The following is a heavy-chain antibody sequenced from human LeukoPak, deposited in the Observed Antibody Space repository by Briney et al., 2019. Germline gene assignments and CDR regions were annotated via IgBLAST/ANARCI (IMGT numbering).Heavy chain of an antibody. CDR2: ISWNSGSI. CDR3: AKDWWYCTNGVCEVLRDY. V-gene: IGHV3-9*01. D-gene: IGHD2-8*01. Sequence: GGSLRLSCAASGFTFDDYAMHWVRQAPGKGLEWVSGISWNSGSIGYADSVKGRFTISRDNAKNSLYLQMNSLRAEDTALCYCAKDWWYCTNGVCEVLRDYWGQGTLVTVSS. CDR1: GFTFDDYA. J-gene: IGHJ4*02.